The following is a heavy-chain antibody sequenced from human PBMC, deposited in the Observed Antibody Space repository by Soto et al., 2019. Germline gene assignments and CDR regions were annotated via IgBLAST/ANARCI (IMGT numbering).Heavy chain of an antibody. Sequence: PSETLSLTCTVSGGSISSSSYYWGWIRQPPGKGLEWIGSIYYSGSTYYNPSLKSRVTISVDTSKNQFSLKLSSVTAADTAVYYCARYGPLISGYDRAFDYWGQGTLVTVSS. V-gene: IGHV4-39*01. D-gene: IGHD5-12*01. CDR1: GGSISSSSYY. J-gene: IGHJ4*02. CDR3: ARYGPLISGYDRAFDY. CDR2: IYYSGST.